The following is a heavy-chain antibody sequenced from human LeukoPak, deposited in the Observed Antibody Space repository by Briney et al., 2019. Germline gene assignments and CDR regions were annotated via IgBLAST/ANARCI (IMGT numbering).Heavy chain of an antibody. CDR2: IRYDGSNK. CDR1: GFTFSSYG. CDR3: AKAPRYCSSTSCYTFDY. Sequence: GGFLRLSCAASGFTFSSYGMHWVRQAPGKGLEWVAFIRYDGSNKYYADSVKGRFTISRDNSKNTLYLQMNSLRAEDTAVYYCAKAPRYCSSTSCYTFDYWGQGTLLTVSS. D-gene: IGHD2-2*02. V-gene: IGHV3-30*02. J-gene: IGHJ4*02.